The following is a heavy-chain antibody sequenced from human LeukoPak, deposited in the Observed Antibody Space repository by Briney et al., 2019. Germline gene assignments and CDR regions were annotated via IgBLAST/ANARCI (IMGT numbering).Heavy chain of an antibody. J-gene: IGHJ6*02. CDR3: ARFLEWQWLQTRGDYYYYGMDV. V-gene: IGHV3-23*01. CDR2: ISGSGGRT. CDR1: GLTFSSSA. Sequence: GGSLRLSCAASGLTFSSSAMSWVRQAPGKGLEWVSVISGSGGRTFSAASVEGRFTISRDNSKNTLYLQMNSLRAEDTAVYYCARFLEWQWLQTRGDYYYYGMDVWGQGTTVTVSS. D-gene: IGHD3-3*01.